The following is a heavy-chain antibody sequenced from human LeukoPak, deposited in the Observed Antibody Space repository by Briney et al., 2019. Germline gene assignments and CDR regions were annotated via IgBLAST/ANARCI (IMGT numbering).Heavy chain of an antibody. J-gene: IGHJ4*02. CDR1: DGSISSYY. CDR2: MYYGGST. Sequence: SETLSLTCNVSDGSISSYYWSWIRQPPGKGLEWIAYMYYGGSTNRNPSLKSRVTISIDTSKNQFSLKLNSVTAADTAVYYCARHAYYGSGSYRFDFEYWGQGTLVTVSS. CDR3: ARHAYYGSGSYRFDFEY. D-gene: IGHD3-10*01. V-gene: IGHV4-59*08.